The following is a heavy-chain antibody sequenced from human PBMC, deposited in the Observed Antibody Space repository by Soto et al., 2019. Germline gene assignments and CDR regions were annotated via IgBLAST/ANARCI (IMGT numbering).Heavy chain of an antibody. D-gene: IGHD2-2*01. CDR3: ARYIPGVRYYGMDV. Sequence: GGSLRLSCAASGVTFISYAMKWVRQATGKGLEWVSLIGESGTPTYYADSVKGRFTISRDNSGNTLFLEMYSLRAEDTAVYYCARYIPGVRYYGMDVWGQGTTVTVSS. CDR2: IGESGTPT. V-gene: IGHV3-23*01. CDR1: GVTFISYA. J-gene: IGHJ6*02.